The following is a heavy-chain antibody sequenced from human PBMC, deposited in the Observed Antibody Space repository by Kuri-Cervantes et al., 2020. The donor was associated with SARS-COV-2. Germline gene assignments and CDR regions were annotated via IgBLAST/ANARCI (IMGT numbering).Heavy chain of an antibody. CDR1: GFTVSSNY. V-gene: IGHV3-66*01. CDR3: ARVWGWSGYYFHYGMDV. J-gene: IGHJ6*02. D-gene: IGHD3-3*01. Sequence: GESLKISCAASGFTVSSNYMSWVRQAPGKGLEWVSVIYSGGSTYYADSVKGRFTISRDNSKNTLYLQMNSLRAEDTAVYYCARVWGWSGYYFHYGMDVWGQGTTVTVSS. CDR2: IYSGGST.